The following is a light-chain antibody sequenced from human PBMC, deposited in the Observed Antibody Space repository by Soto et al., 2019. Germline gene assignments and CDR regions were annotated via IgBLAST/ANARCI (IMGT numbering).Light chain of an antibody. V-gene: IGLV2-14*01. CDR3: SSYTSSSTLYVV. Sequence: QSVLTQPASVSGSPRQSITISCTGTSSDVGGYDYVSWYQQHPDKAPKLMIYDVSNRPSGVSNRFSGSKSGNTASLTISGLQAEDEADYYCSSYTSSSTLYVVFGGGTKLTVL. J-gene: IGLJ2*01. CDR2: DVS. CDR1: SSDVGGYDY.